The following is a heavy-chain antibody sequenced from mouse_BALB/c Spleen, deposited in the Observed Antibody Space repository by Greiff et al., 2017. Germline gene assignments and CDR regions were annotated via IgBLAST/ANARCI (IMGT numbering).Heavy chain of an antibody. V-gene: IGHV2-2*02. J-gene: IGHJ3*01. CDR2: IWSGGST. D-gene: IGHD2-4*01. Sequence: VQLQQSGPGLVQPSQSLSITCTVSGFSLTSYGVHWVRQSPGKGLEWLGVIWSGGSTDYNAAFISRLSISKDNSKSQVFFKMNSLQANDTAIYYCARNKDYDYDGCAYWGQGTLVTVSA. CDR1: GFSLTSYG. CDR3: ARNKDYDYDGCAY.